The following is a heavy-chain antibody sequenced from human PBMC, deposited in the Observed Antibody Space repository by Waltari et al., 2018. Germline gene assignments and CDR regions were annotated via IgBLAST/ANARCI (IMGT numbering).Heavy chain of an antibody. CDR1: GYTFTDHG. J-gene: IGHJ3*02. Sequence: QVHLVQSGVEVKKPGASVKVHCQASGYTFTDHGISWVRQTPGQGLEWMGWISGYNGNTKYAKKFQGRVTMTRDTSTSIAYMELRGLRSDDTAVYYCARDGPFFYEYGGRDDGFDIWGQGTMVTVSS. CDR3: ARDGPFFYEYGGRDDGFDI. D-gene: IGHD4-17*01. CDR2: ISGYNGNT. V-gene: IGHV1-18*01.